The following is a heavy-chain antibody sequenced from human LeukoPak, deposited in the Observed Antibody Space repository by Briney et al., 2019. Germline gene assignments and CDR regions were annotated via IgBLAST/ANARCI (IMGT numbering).Heavy chain of an antibody. CDR1: GGSSSGYY. V-gene: IGHV4-34*01. CDR2: INHSGST. J-gene: IGHJ6*03. CDR3: ARGKAFGYCSGGSCYSVYYYYMDV. D-gene: IGHD2-15*01. Sequence: SETLSLTCAVYGGSSSGYYWSWIRQPPGKGLEWIGEINHSGSTNYNPSLKSRVTISVDTSKNQFSLKLSSVTAADTAVYYCARGKAFGYCSGGSCYSVYYYYMDVWGKGTTVTVSS.